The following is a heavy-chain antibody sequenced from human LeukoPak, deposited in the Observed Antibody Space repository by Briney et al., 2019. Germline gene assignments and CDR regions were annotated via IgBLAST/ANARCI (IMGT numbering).Heavy chain of an antibody. CDR1: GLTFSSYW. CDR3: ATKQWLAPPPDS. Sequence: PGGPLNLSFAASGLTFSSYWRLWFRQPQGKELDTVSRINTDGTVTTYADSVKGRFTVSRDNADNTMFLQMNSVRDEDTAVYYCATKQWLAPPPDSWGQGTPVTVSS. D-gene: IGHD6-19*01. J-gene: IGHJ4*02. CDR2: INTDGTVT. V-gene: IGHV3-74*01.